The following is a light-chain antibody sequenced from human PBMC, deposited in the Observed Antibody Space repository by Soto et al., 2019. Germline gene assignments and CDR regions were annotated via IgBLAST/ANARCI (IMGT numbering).Light chain of an antibody. CDR1: QNVKTR. V-gene: IGKV3-15*01. Sequence: EEVMTQSPATLSVSPGERATLSCRASQNVKTRLAWYQQKPGQAPRLLIYDAFTRATGIPARFSGSASGTEFTLTISSLQSEDFAVYYCQQYDEWPLTFGGGTKVEIK. CDR3: QQYDEWPLT. J-gene: IGKJ4*01. CDR2: DAF.